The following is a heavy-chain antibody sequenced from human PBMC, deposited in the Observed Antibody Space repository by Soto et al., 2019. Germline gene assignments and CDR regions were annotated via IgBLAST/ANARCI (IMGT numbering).Heavy chain of an antibody. J-gene: IGHJ4*02. CDR3: TVGGAGHPFDY. CDR1: GVSITSHY. D-gene: IGHD3-16*01. Sequence: TLSLTCTVSGVSITSHYWTWIRQPPGKGLEWIGNIHYSGSTNYSPSLKGRVIISVDTSENQSSLKLSSVTTADTAVYYCTVGGAGHPFDYWGQGTLVTVSS. V-gene: IGHV4-59*11. CDR2: IHYSGST.